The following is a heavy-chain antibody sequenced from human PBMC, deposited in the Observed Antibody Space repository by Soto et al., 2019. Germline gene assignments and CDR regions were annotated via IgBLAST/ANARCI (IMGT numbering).Heavy chain of an antibody. V-gene: IGHV1-3*01. CDR1: GYTFTSYA. CDR3: AIAWLSCSSTSCYEGNWFDP. Sequence: QVQLVQSGAEVKKPGASVKVSCKASGYTFTSYAMHWVRQAPGQRLEWVGWINAGNGNTKYSQKLQGRVTITRDTSASTAYMEPSSLRSEGTGVYYWAIAWLSCSSTSCYEGNWFDPWGQGTLVTVSS. D-gene: IGHD2-2*01. CDR2: INAGNGNT. J-gene: IGHJ5*02.